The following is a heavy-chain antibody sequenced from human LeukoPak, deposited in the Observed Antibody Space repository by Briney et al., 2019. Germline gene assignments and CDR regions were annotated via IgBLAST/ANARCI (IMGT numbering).Heavy chain of an antibody. CDR2: ISSSSSYI. CDR1: GFTFSSYS. D-gene: IGHD2-15*01. CDR3: ARDRCSGGSCYYFDY. Sequence: GGSLRLSCAASGFTFSSYSMNWVRQAPGKGLEWVSSISSSSSYIYYADSVKGRLTISRDNAKNSLYLQMNSLRAEDTAVYYCARDRCSGGSCYYFDYWGQGTLVTVSS. J-gene: IGHJ4*02. V-gene: IGHV3-21*01.